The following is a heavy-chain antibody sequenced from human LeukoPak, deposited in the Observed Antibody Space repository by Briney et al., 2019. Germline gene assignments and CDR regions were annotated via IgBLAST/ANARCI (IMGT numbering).Heavy chain of an antibody. Sequence: GRSLRLSCAASGFTFSSYAMHWVRQAPGKGLEWVAVISYDGSNKYYADSVKGRFTISRDNSKNTLYLQMNSLRAEDTAVYYCARAGIWAAAGTGHWFDPWGQGTLVTVSS. CDR3: ARAGIWAAAGTGHWFDP. V-gene: IGHV3-30*04. D-gene: IGHD6-13*01. CDR1: GFTFSSYA. CDR2: ISYDGSNK. J-gene: IGHJ5*02.